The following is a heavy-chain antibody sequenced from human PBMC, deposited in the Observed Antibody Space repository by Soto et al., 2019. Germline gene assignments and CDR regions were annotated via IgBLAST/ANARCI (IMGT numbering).Heavy chain of an antibody. CDR1: GYTFTSYA. V-gene: IGHV1-3*01. CDR3: ARKYYYDSSGHNWFDP. Sequence: GASVKVSCKASGYTFTSYAMHWVRQAPGQRLEWMGWINAGNGNTKYSQKFQGRVTITRDTSASTAYMELSSLRSEDTAVYYCARKYYYDSSGHNWFDPWXQGTLVTVSS. J-gene: IGHJ5*02. D-gene: IGHD3-22*01. CDR2: INAGNGNT.